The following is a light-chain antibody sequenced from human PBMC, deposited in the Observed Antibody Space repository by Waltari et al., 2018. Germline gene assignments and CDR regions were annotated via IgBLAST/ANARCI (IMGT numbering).Light chain of an antibody. Sequence: SSELTQDPTVSVALGQTVRITCQGDSLRRYSASWYQQRPGQAPVLVFYGPANRLSGIPDRFSGSTSGDTATLTITGTQAEDEADYYCLSRDISSTRFFGGGTRLTV. J-gene: IGLJ2*01. CDR1: SLRRYS. CDR3: LSRDISSTRF. CDR2: GPA. V-gene: IGLV3-19*01.